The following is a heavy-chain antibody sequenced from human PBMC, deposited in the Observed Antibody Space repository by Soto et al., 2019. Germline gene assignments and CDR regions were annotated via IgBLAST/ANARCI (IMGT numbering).Heavy chain of an antibody. Sequence: ASVKVSCKASGYTFTSYYMHWVRQAPGQGLEWMGIINPSGGSTSYAQKFQGRVTMTRDTSTSTVYMELSSLRSEGTAVYYCARDWAVVRAAPGGFRLSYYYYYDMDVWGQGTTVTVSS. CDR2: INPSGGST. J-gene: IGHJ6*02. V-gene: IGHV1-46*01. CDR1: GYTFTSYY. D-gene: IGHD2-2*01. CDR3: ARDWAVVRAAPGGFRLSYYYYYDMDV.